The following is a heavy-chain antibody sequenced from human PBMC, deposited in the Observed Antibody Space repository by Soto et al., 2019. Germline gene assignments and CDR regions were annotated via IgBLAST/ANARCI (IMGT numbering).Heavy chain of an antibody. J-gene: IGHJ6*03. CDR2: IYRDGSST. CDR3: ASDYGTLTGSYYYYYMDV. CDR1: GFTFSSHW. D-gene: IGHD3-9*01. V-gene: IGHV3-74*01. Sequence: GGSPRLSCAASGFTFSSHWMHWVRQAPGKGLVWVSRIYRDGSSTTYADSVKGRFTISRDNAKNTLYLQMNSLRAEDTAVYYCASDYGTLTGSYYYYYMDVWGKGTTVTVSS.